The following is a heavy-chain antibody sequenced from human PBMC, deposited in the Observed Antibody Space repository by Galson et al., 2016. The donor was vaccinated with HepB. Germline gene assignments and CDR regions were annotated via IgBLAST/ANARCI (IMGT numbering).Heavy chain of an antibody. Sequence: SETLSLTCSLSGGSISSYYWSWIRQPPGKGLEWIGDVYYTGNSNYNPSLTSRVTISVDTSRNQYSLRLTSVTAADTAVYYCARRRTTLGHRYQLDVWGKGTTGTVSS. D-gene: IGHD1-1*01. CDR1: GGSISSYY. J-gene: IGHJ6*04. V-gene: IGHV4-59*01. CDR2: VYYTGNS. CDR3: ARRRTTLGHRYQLDV.